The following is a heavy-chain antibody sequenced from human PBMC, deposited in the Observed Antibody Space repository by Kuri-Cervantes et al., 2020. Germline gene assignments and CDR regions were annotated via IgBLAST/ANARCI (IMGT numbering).Heavy chain of an antibody. CDR1: GFTFSSYG. V-gene: IGHV3-74*01. D-gene: IGHD3-3*01. CDR2: INSDGSST. J-gene: IGHJ6*02. Sequence: GGSLRLSCAASGFTFSSYGMHWVRQAPGKGLVWVSRINSDGSSTSYADSVKGRFTISRYNAKNTLYLQMNSLRAEDTAVYYCARGTYYDFWSGYLHYYYYGMDVWGQGTTVTVSS. CDR3: ARGTYYDFWSGYLHYYYYGMDV.